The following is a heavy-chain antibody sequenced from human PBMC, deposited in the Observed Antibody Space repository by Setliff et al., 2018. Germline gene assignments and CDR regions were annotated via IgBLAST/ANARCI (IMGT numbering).Heavy chain of an antibody. Sequence: ASVKVSCKASGYTFTTYAISWMRQAPGQGLEWMGWINTNTGNPSYAQGFTGRFVFSLDTPVSTAYLQISSLKSEDSAVYYCARGSRFGTIVYRGDYYMDVWGKGTTVTVSS. CDR3: ARGSRFGTIVYRGDYYMDV. V-gene: IGHV7-4-1*02. J-gene: IGHJ6*03. CDR1: GYTFTTYA. D-gene: IGHD3-10*01. CDR2: INTNTGNP.